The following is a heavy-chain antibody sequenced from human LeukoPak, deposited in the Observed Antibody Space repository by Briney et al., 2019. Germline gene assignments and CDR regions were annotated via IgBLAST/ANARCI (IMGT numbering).Heavy chain of an antibody. Sequence: PGGSLRLSCAASGFTFSSYGMPWVRQAPGKGLEWVAVIWYDGSNKYYADSVKGRFTISRDNSKNTLYLQMNSLRAEDTAVYYCARVPYCSSTSCYSYFDCWGQGTLVTVSS. CDR2: IWYDGSNK. J-gene: IGHJ4*02. D-gene: IGHD2-2*01. V-gene: IGHV3-33*01. CDR1: GFTFSSYG. CDR3: ARVPYCSSTSCYSYFDC.